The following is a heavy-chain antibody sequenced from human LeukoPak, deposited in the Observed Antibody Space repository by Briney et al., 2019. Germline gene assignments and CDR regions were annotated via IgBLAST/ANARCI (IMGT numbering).Heavy chain of an antibody. CDR2: IYYSGRT. D-gene: IGHD5-12*01. CDR1: VVSMRSYY. Sequence: SETLSLTCTVSVVSMRSYYWSWIRQPPGKGLGWVGYIYYSGRTNYNPSLKNRITISVDTSNNQFSLKLSSVTAPDTAVDYCTRGIVATYGWFDPWGQGTLVTVSS. V-gene: IGHV4-59*08. J-gene: IGHJ5*02. CDR3: TRGIVATYGWFDP.